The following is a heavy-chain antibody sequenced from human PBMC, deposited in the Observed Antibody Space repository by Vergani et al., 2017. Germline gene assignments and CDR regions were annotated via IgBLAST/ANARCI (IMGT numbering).Heavy chain of an antibody. V-gene: IGHV1-2*02. CDR2: INPNSGGT. CDR1: GYTFTGYY. D-gene: IGHD2-2*02. J-gene: IGHJ6*03. Sequence: QVQLVQSGAEVKKPGASVKVSCKASGYTFTGYYMHWVRQAPGQGLEWMGWINPNSGGTNYAQKFQGRVTMTRDTSISTAYIEMSRLRSDDTAVYYCARDRYCSSTSCYTHYYYMDVWGKGTTVTVSS. CDR3: ARDRYCSSTSCYTHYYYMDV.